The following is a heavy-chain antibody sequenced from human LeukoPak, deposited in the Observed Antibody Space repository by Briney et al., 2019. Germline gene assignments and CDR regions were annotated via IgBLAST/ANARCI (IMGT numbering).Heavy chain of an antibody. D-gene: IGHD7-27*01. J-gene: IGHJ6*03. CDR3: ARLGPYYYYYMDV. CDR1: GGSFSGYY. CDR2: INHSGST. Sequence: SETVSLTCAVYGGSFSGYYWSWIRQPPGKGLEWIGEINHSGSTNYNPSLRSRVTISVDTSKNQFSLKLSSVTAADTAVYYCARLGPYYYYYMDVWGKGTTVTISS. V-gene: IGHV4-34*01.